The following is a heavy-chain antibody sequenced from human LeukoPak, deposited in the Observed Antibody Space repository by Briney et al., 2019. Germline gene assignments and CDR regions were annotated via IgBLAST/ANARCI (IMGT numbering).Heavy chain of an antibody. CDR2: ISYDGSKT. V-gene: IGHV3-30*04. CDR3: ATELRILSWGVDAFDI. J-gene: IGHJ3*02. D-gene: IGHD3-10*01. CDR1: GFNFNSYA. Sequence: GGSLRLSCAASGFNFNSYAVHWVRQAPGKGLEWVAFISYDGSKTYRADSVKGRFTISRDTSKTTLYLQMNSLRAEDTAVYYCATELRILSWGVDAFDIWGQGTMVTVCS.